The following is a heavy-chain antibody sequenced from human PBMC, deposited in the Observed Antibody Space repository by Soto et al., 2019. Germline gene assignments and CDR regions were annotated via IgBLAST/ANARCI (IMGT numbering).Heavy chain of an antibody. Sequence: GGSLRLSCAASGSTFSSYAMHWVRQAPGKGLEWVAVISYDGSNKYYADSVKGRFTISRDNSKNTLYLQMNSLRAEDTAVYYCARGTKKYYYYYGMDVWGQGTTVTVYS. CDR2: ISYDGSNK. D-gene: IGHD2-8*01. V-gene: IGHV3-30-3*01. CDR1: GSTFSSYA. J-gene: IGHJ6*02. CDR3: ARGTKKYYYYYGMDV.